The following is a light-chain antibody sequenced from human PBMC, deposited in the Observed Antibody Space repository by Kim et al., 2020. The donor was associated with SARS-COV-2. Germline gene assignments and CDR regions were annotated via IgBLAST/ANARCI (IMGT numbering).Light chain of an antibody. Sequence: QSVLTQPPSVSGAPGQRVTISCTGSISNIGAGYDVTWYQQLPGTAPKLLIYINTNRPSGVPDRFSGSKSGTSASLAITGLQAEEEADYYCQSYDSSLSGVIFGGGTRLTVL. J-gene: IGLJ2*01. CDR3: QSYDSSLSGVI. CDR1: ISNIGAGYD. CDR2: INT. V-gene: IGLV1-40*01.